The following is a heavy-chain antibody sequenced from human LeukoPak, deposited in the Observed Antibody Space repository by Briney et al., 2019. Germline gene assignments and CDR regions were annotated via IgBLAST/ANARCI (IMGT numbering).Heavy chain of an antibody. CDR3: AKDLGGAVAGSNDAFDI. J-gene: IGHJ3*02. Sequence: GGSLRLSCAASEFSVGSNYMTWVRQAPGKGLEWVSLIYSGGSTYYADSVKGRFTISRDNSKNTLYLQMNSLRAEDTAVYYCAKDLGGAVAGSNDAFDIWGQGTMVTVSS. CDR1: EFSVGSNY. V-gene: IGHV3-53*01. CDR2: IYSGGST. D-gene: IGHD6-19*01.